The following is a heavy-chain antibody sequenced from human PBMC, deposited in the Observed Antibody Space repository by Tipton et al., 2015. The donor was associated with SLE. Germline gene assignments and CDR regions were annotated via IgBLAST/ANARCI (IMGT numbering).Heavy chain of an antibody. CDR3: ARETSSGAFDI. CDR2: VYYSGNT. D-gene: IGHD3-10*01. J-gene: IGHJ3*02. V-gene: IGHV4-39*07. Sequence: TLSLTCSVSGGSVSNYNYYWGWVRQPPGKGLEWIGSVYYSGNTYYNPSLQSRVTISRGPSKNQFSLKLSSATAADTAVYYCARETSSGAFDIWGQGTMITVSS. CDR1: GGSVSNYNYY.